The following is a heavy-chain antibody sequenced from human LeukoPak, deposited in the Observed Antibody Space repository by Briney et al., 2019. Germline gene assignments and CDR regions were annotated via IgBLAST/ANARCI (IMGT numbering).Heavy chain of an antibody. Sequence: PSETLSLTCAVYGGFLSGSYCTWVRQSPGEGLEGIGEINHSGCTNYNPSLQSRVTIHLDTTRSQLSLILRYVTAADTAVYYCARDPYSSINCPLRFWGQGTLVTVSS. J-gene: IGHJ4*02. V-gene: IGHV4-34*01. CDR2: INHSGCT. D-gene: IGHD2-2*01. CDR1: GGFLSGSY. CDR3: ARDPYSSINCPLRF.